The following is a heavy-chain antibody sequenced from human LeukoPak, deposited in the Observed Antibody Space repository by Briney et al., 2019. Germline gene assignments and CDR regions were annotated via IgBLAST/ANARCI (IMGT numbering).Heavy chain of an antibody. CDR2: INPSGGGT. CDR1: GGTFSSYA. Sequence: SVKVSCKASGGTFSSYAISWVRQAPGQGLEWMGIINPSGGGTSYAQKFQDRVTMTRDTSTSTVYMDLSSLRSEDTAVYYCARVLVGGYGGVGDYWGQGTLVTVSS. CDR3: ARVLVGGYGGVGDY. V-gene: IGHV1-46*01. J-gene: IGHJ4*02. D-gene: IGHD5-12*01.